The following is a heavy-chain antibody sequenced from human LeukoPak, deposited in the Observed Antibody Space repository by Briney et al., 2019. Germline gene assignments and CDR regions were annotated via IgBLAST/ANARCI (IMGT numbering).Heavy chain of an antibody. CDR2: IRSNVYGGTT. D-gene: IGHD6-19*01. V-gene: IGHV3-49*03. J-gene: IGHJ4*02. Sequence: GRSLRLSCTASGFTFADFTVSWLRQSPGQGLEWVGFIRSNVYGGTTEHAASVEARFTISRDDSNSIAYLQMNSLKTEDTAAYYCTRGSGRYVMVDWWGQGTLVTVSS. CDR1: GFTFADFT. CDR3: TRGSGRYVMVDW.